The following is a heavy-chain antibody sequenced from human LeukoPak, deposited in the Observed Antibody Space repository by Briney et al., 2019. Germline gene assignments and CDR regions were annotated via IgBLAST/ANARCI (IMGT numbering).Heavy chain of an antibody. CDR1: GGSVTSGSSY. Sequence: SETLSLTCTVTGGSVTSGSSYWGWIRQPPGKGLEWIGTFYYSESTNYNPSLKSGSTNYNPSLKSRVTISLDTSKNQFSLKVTSVTAADTAVYYCALPYFGAGVDAFDIWGQGTRVAVSS. CDR2: FYYSESTNYNPSLKSGST. CDR3: ALPYFGAGVDAFDI. J-gene: IGHJ3*02. D-gene: IGHD3-10*01. V-gene: IGHV4-39*01.